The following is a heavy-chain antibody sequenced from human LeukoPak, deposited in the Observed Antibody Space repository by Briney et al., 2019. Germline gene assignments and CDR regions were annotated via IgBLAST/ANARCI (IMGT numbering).Heavy chain of an antibody. V-gene: IGHV3-33*01. CDR1: GFTFSSYG. CDR3: ARDRQIAARLFDY. D-gene: IGHD6-6*01. J-gene: IGHJ4*02. Sequence: GGSLRLSCAASGFTFSSYGMPWVRQAPGKGLEWVAVIWYDGSNKYYADSVKGRFTISRDNSKNTLYLQMNSPRAEDTAVYYCARDRQIAARLFDYWGQGTLVTVSS. CDR2: IWYDGSNK.